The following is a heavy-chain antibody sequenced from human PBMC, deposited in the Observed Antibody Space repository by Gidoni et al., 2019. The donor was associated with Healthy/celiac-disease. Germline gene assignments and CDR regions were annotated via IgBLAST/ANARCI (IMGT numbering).Heavy chain of an antibody. CDR3: ARVMRLLWFGESTYYFDY. V-gene: IGHV4-34*01. D-gene: IGHD3-10*01. CDR2: INHSGST. CDR1: GGSFSGYY. Sequence: QVQLQQWGAGLLKPSETLSLTCAVYGGSFSGYYWSWIRQPPGKGLEWIGEINHSGSTNYNPSLKSRVTISVDTSKNQFSLKLSSVTAADTAVYYCARVMRLLWFGESTYYFDYWGQGTLVTVSS. J-gene: IGHJ4*02.